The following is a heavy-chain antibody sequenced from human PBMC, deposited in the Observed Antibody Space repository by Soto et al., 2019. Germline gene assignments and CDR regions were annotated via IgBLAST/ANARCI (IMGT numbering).Heavy chain of an antibody. CDR2: IFFSGNT. CDR3: ARDNCGGMREF. J-gene: IGHJ4*02. V-gene: IGHV4-31*03. CDR1: GGSILNGGHY. D-gene: IGHD2-15*01. Sequence: SETLSLTCTVSGGSILNGGHYWTWIRQHPGKGLEWIGRIFFSGNTHYNPTLKSRLTFSLDTAKNQFSLKLPPVTAADTAIYCGARDNCGGMREFWGPRTRVIVSS.